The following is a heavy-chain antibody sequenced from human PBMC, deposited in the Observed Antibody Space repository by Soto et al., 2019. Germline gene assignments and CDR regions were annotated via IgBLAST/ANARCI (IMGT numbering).Heavy chain of an antibody. Sequence: QVQLVQSGAEVKKPGASVKVSCKASGYTFTSYDINWVRQATGQGLEWMGWMNPNSGNTGYAQKFQGRVTMTRNTSISTAYMELSSMRPEETAVYYCATFPAAGEGIDYWGQGTLVTVSS. D-gene: IGHD6-13*01. J-gene: IGHJ4*02. CDR3: ATFPAAGEGIDY. V-gene: IGHV1-8*01. CDR2: MNPNSGNT. CDR1: GYTFTSYD.